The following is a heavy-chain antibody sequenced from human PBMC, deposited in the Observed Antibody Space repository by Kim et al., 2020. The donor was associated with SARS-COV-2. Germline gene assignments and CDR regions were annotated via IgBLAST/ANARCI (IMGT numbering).Heavy chain of an antibody. D-gene: IGHD3-22*01. Sequence: PSLKSRVTISVDTSKNQFSRKLSSVTAADTAVYYCARAPIVVVITHFDYWGQGTLVTVSS. J-gene: IGHJ4*02. CDR3: ARAPIVVVITHFDY. V-gene: IGHV4-31*02.